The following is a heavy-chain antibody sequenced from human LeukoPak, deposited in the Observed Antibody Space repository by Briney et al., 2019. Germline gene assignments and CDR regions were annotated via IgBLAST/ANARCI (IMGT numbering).Heavy chain of an antibody. CDR1: GGSISSYY. CDR2: IYYRGST. J-gene: IGHJ4*02. CDR3: ARLAWGRLDY. D-gene: IGHD7-27*01. V-gene: IGHV4-59*08. Sequence: SETVSLTCTVSGGSISSYYWSWIRQPPGKGLEWIGYIYYRGSTNYNPSLKSRVTISVDTSKNQFSLKLSSVTAADTAVYYCARLAWGRLDYWGQGILVTVSS.